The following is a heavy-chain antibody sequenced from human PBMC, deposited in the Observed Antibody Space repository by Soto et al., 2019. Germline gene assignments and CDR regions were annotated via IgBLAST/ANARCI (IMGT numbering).Heavy chain of an antibody. CDR1: GDSISAYS. Sequence: SETLSLTCTVSGDSISAYSWSWVRQPPGKGLEWIGNIHYNGNTKYNPSLKSRVTMSVDTSENQFSLKLISVTAADTAKYFCAREGDLGRWQRPLYFWDQGTLITVS. D-gene: IGHD1-1*01. V-gene: IGHV4-59*01. J-gene: IGHJ4*02. CDR3: AREGDLGRWQRPLYF. CDR2: IHYNGNT.